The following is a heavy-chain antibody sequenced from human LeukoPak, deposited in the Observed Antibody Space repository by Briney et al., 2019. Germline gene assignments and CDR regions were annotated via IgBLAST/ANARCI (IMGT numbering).Heavy chain of an antibody. J-gene: IGHJ4*02. CDR2: ISYDGSNK. CDR3: ARDLDDSSGYYYDY. D-gene: IGHD3-22*01. Sequence: GGSLRLFCAASGFTFSSYAMQWVRQAPGKGLEWVAVISYDGSNKYYAVSVKGRFTISRDNSKNTLYMQMNSLRAEDTAVYYCARDLDDSSGYYYDYWGQGTLVTVSS. V-gene: IGHV3-30*04. CDR1: GFTFSSYA.